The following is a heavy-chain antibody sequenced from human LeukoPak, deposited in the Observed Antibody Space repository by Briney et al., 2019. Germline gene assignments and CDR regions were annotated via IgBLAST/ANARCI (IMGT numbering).Heavy chain of an antibody. CDR1: GGSFIGYH. V-gene: IGHV4-34*01. CDR2: INHRGGT. D-gene: IGHD4-23*01. CDR3: ARDPTTEETVPYYFDD. Sequence: SETLSLTCAVSGGSFIGYHWNWIRQSPGKGLEWIAEINHRGGTNYNPSLKSRVTSSIDTSKHQFSLTLRSVTSADTAVYYCARDPTTEETVPYYFDDWGEGTLVTVSS. J-gene: IGHJ4*02.